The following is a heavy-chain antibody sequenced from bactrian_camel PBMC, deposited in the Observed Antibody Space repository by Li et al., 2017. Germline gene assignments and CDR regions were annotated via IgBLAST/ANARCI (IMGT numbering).Heavy chain of an antibody. V-gene: IGHV3S25*01. CDR3: VLDRPGVPWY. Sequence: QVQLVESGGGLVQPGGSLRLSCAASGFIFNNAWMRWVRQAPGKGLEWVSTVYTRDGRTWLADSVKGRFTFSRDNAKNTVYLRMNSLKPEDTAMFYCVLDRPGVPWYWGQGTQVTVS. D-gene: IGHD1*01. CDR1: GFIFNNAW. CDR2: VYTRDGRT. J-gene: IGHJ4*01.